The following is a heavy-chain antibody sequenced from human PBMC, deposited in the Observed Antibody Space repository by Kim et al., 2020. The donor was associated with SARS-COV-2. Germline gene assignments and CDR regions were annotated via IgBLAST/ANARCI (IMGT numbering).Heavy chain of an antibody. D-gene: IGHD4-4*01. CDR2: NYKNEIT. CDR3: TKNAGRGRQSDS. Sequence: SETLSLTCTVSSDSISNYYWSWIRQPPGKGLEWIGYNYKNEITNYNPSLESRVAISLDTSKNQFSLKVTSVTAADTAVYYCTKNAGRGRQSDSWGQGTLV. V-gene: IGHV4-59*01. CDR1: SDSISNYY. J-gene: IGHJ4*02.